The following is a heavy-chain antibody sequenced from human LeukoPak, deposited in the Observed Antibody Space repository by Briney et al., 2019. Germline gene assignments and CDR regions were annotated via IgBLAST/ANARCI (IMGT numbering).Heavy chain of an antibody. J-gene: IGHJ5*02. CDR1: GASISSYY. CDR2: IYYSGST. D-gene: IGHD2-21*02. CDR3: ARLRGGDYSSYNWFDP. V-gene: IGHV4-59*01. Sequence: PSETLSLTCTVSGASISSYYWSWIRQPPEKGLEWIGYIYYSGSTNYNPSLKSRVTISVDTSKNHFSLKLSSVTAADTAVYYCARLRGGDYSSYNWFDPWGQGTLVTVSS.